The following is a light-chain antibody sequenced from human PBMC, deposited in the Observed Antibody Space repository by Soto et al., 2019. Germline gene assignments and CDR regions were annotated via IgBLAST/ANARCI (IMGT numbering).Light chain of an antibody. CDR2: DAS. CDR1: QSISSW. CDR3: KQAVWT. J-gene: IGKJ1*01. V-gene: IGKV1-5*01. Sequence: DIQMTRSPSTLSASVGDRVTITCRASQSISSWLAWYQQKPGKAPKLLMYDASSLGSVGPSRFSGSGSATDSTLPVPSLQLGDFATYYCKQAVWTCGKGTKVQIK.